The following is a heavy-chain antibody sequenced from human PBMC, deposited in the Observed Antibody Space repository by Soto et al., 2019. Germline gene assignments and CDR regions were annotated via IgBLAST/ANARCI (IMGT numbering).Heavy chain of an antibody. CDR3: ARAEYSSSSADYYYMDV. Sequence: EVQLVESGGGLVKPGGSLRLSYAASGFTFSSYSMNWVRQAPGKGLEWVSSISSSSSYIYYADSVKGRFTISRDNAKNSLYLQMNSLRAEDTAVYYCARAEYSSSSADYYYMDVWGKGTTVTVSS. CDR1: GFTFSSYS. CDR2: ISSSSSYI. D-gene: IGHD6-6*01. V-gene: IGHV3-21*01. J-gene: IGHJ6*03.